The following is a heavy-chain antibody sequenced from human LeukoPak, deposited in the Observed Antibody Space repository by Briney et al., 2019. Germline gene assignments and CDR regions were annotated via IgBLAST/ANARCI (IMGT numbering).Heavy chain of an antibody. CDR2: IYSGGTT. CDR3: ARDGYGNNYMDV. V-gene: IGHV3-53*01. D-gene: IGHD1/OR15-1a*01. J-gene: IGHJ6*03. Sequence: PGGSLRLSCAGSGFTVSSNFMSWVRQAPGKGLEWVSVIYSGGTTYYADSVKGRFTISRDNSKNTLSLQMNSLRAEDTAVYYCARDGYGNNYMDVWGKGTTVTVSS. CDR1: GFTVSSNF.